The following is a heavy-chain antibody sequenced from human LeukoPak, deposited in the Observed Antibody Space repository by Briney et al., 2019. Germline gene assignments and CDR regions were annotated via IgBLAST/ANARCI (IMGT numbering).Heavy chain of an antibody. CDR1: GFTFSSYS. CDR3: AKDLLYYYDSSGYYSSGY. V-gene: IGHV3-21*04. D-gene: IGHD3-22*01. CDR2: ISSSSSYI. J-gene: IGHJ4*02. Sequence: GGSLRLSCAASGFTFSSYSMNWVRQAPGKGLEWVSSISSSSSYIYYADSVKGRFTISRDNSKNTLYLQMNSLRAEDTAVYYCAKDLLYYYDSSGYYSSGYWGQGTLVTVSS.